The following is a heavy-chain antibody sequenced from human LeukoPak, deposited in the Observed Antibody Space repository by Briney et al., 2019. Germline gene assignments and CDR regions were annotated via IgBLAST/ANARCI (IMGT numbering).Heavy chain of an antibody. CDR2: ISYDASNK. CDR3: ARGTTDIVAEISDAFDI. V-gene: IGHV3-30-3*01. D-gene: IGHD5-12*01. J-gene: IGHJ3*02. Sequence: GRSLRLSCAASGFTFSAFAMHWARQAPGKGLEWVAAISYDASNKYYAVSVRGRFTISRDNSRNTLFLQMNSLRADDTAVYYRARGTTDIVAEISDAFDIWGQGTVVTVSS. CDR1: GFTFSAFA.